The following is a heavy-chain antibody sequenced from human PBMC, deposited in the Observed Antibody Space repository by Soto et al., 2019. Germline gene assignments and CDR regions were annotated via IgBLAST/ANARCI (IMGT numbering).Heavy chain of an antibody. CDR2: INNRGDDI. D-gene: IGHD2-21*02. CDR1: GFTFNDFY. Sequence: QLHLVESGGGLVKPGGSLGLSCAASGFTFNDFYMIWFRQAPGRGLEWLAYINNRGDDIYYADSVRGRFTISRDNGKNSLYLQMNSLRVEDTALYFCARDMSYGDFGRNWFDPWGQGTPVTVSA. J-gene: IGHJ5*02. V-gene: IGHV3-11*01. CDR3: ARDMSYGDFGRNWFDP.